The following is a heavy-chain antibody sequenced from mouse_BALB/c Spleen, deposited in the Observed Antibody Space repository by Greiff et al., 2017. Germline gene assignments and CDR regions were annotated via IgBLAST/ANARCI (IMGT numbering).Heavy chain of an antibody. CDR1: GYSFTGYY. J-gene: IGHJ2*01. CDR2: ISCYNGAT. V-gene: IGHV1S34*01. Sequence: LVKPGASVKISCKASGYSFTGYYMHWVKQSHGKSLEWIGYISCYNGATSYNQKFKGKATFTVDTSSSTAYMQFNSLTSEDSAVYYCARDYYGNYGGYFDYWGQGTTLTVSS. D-gene: IGHD2-1*01. CDR3: ARDYYGNYGGYFDY.